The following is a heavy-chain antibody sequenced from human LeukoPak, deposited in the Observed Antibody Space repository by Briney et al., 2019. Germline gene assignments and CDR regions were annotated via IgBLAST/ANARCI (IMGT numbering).Heavy chain of an antibody. CDR2: ISTYNGNT. CDR1: GYTFTIFG. J-gene: IGHJ4*02. D-gene: IGHD3-22*01. Sequence: ASVKVSFKASGYTFTIFGISWVRQAPGQGLEWMGWISTYNGNTYYAQKLQGRVTMTTDTSTSTAYMELRSLRSDDTAVFYCARDYYSDSSGYWADYFDYWGQGTLVTVSS. V-gene: IGHV1-18*01. CDR3: ARDYYSDSSGYWADYFDY.